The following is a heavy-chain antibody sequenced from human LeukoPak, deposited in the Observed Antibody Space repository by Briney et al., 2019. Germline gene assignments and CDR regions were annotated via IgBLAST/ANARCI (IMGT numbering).Heavy chain of an antibody. V-gene: IGHV1-69*13. CDR2: ITPIFGTA. CDR1: GGTFIRYA. CDR3: ARDRSSGWTKRFDY. J-gene: IGHJ4*02. Sequence: AVKVSCKASGGTFIRYASSWVRQAPGQGLEWMGGITPIFGTANYAQKFQGRVTITADESTSTAYMALGSLRSEDTAVYYCARDRSSGWTKRFDYWGQGNLVTVSS. D-gene: IGHD6-19*01.